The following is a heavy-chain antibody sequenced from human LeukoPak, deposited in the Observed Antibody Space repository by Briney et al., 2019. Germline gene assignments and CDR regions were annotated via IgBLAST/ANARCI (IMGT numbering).Heavy chain of an antibody. V-gene: IGHV1-18*01. Sequence: ASVKVSCKASGYTFTSYGISWVRQAPGQGLEWMGWISAYNGNTNYAQKLQGRVTMTTDTSTSTAYMELRSLRSDDTAVYYCARDTKYDSSGYYRNYYYYSMDVWGQGTTVTVSS. CDR2: ISAYNGNT. CDR3: ARDTKYDSSGYYRNYYYYSMDV. D-gene: IGHD3-22*01. J-gene: IGHJ6*02. CDR1: GYTFTSYG.